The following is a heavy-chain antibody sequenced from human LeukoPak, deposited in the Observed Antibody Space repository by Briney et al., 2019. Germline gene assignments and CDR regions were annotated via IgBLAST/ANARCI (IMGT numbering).Heavy chain of an antibody. V-gene: IGHV4-59*01. CDR3: ARAGQWLVGDFDY. CDR2: IYYSGST. D-gene: IGHD6-19*01. CDR1: GDSISSYY. Sequence: SETLSLTCTVSGDSISSYYWSWIRQPPGKGLEWIEYIYYSGSTNYNPSLKSRVTISVDTSKNQFSLKLSSVTAADTAVYYCARAGQWLVGDFDYWGQGTLVTVSS. J-gene: IGHJ4*02.